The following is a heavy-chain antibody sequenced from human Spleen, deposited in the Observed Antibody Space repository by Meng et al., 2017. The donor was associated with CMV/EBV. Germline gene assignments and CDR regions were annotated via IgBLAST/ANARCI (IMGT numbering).Heavy chain of an antibody. Sequence: GESLKISCTTSGFTFDDYAMTWVRQAPGKGLEWVGFIRNKAYGGTADYAASVKGRFTISRDDSKSIAYLQMNSLKTEDTAVYYCAKWMSLGWDLYGIDVWGLGTTVTVSS. D-gene: IGHD2-21*01. CDR1: GFTFDDYA. J-gene: IGHJ6*02. CDR2: IRNKAYGGTA. V-gene: IGHV3-49*04. CDR3: AKWMSLGWDLYGIDV.